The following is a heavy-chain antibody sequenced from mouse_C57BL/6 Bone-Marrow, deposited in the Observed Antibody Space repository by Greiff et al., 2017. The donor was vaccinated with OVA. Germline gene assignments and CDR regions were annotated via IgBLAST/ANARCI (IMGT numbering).Heavy chain of an antibody. V-gene: IGHV1-19*01. J-gene: IGHJ2*01. D-gene: IGHD1-1*01. Sequence: VQLQQSGPVLVKPGASVKMSCKASGYTFTDYYMNWVKQSHGKSLEWIGVINPYNGGTSYNQKFKGKATLTVDKSSSTAYMELNSLTSEDSAVYYCARFTTVVATDYLDYWGQGTTLTVSS. CDR3: ARFTTVVATDYLDY. CDR2: INPYNGGT. CDR1: GYTFTDYY.